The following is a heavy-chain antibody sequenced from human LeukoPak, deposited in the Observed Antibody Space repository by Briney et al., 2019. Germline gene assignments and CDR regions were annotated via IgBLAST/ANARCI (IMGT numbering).Heavy chain of an antibody. CDR3: ARGLPPYSSGWYTGDY. V-gene: IGHV3-48*04. D-gene: IGHD6-19*01. Sequence: GGSLRLSCAASGFTFSSYSMNWVRQAPGKGLEWVSYISSSSSTIYYADSVKGRFTISRDNAMNSLYLQMNSLRAEDTAVYYCARGLPPYSSGWYTGDYWGQGTLVTVSS. CDR2: ISSSSSTI. CDR1: GFTFSSYS. J-gene: IGHJ4*02.